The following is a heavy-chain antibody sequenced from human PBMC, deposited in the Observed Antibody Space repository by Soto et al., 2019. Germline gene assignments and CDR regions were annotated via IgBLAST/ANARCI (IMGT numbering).Heavy chain of an antibody. J-gene: IGHJ4*02. CDR2: IYYSGST. V-gene: IGHV4-30-4*01. D-gene: IGHD7-27*01. CDR1: GGSISSGDYY. CDR3: ARGPSGDKVHY. Sequence: PSETLSLTCTVSGGSISSGDYYWSWIRQPPGKGLEWIGYIYYSGSTYYNPSLKSRVTISVDTSKNQFSLTLSSVTAVDTAVYYCARGPSGDKVHYWGQGALVTVSS.